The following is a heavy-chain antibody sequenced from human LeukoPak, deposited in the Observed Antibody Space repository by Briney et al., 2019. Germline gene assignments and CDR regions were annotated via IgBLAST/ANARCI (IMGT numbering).Heavy chain of an antibody. CDR3: LVRPCSGGSCLPANWFDP. CDR1: GYTFTSYD. CDR2: MNPNSGNT. V-gene: IGHV1-8*01. J-gene: IGHJ5*02. D-gene: IGHD2-15*01. Sequence: ASVKVSCKASGYTFTSYDINWVRQATGQGLEWMGWMNPNSGNTGYAQKFQGRVTMTRNTSISTAYMELSSLRSEDTAVYYCLVRPCSGGSCLPANWFDPWGQGTLVTVSS.